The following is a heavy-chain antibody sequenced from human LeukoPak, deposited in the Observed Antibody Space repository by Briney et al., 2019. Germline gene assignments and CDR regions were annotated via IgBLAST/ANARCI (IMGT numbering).Heavy chain of an antibody. V-gene: IGHV1-69*13. J-gene: IGHJ6*02. CDR3: AREVPTVIVSATPNYGLAV. D-gene: IGHD5/OR15-5a*01. CDR2: IIPIFGTA. CDR1: GGTFSSYA. Sequence: SVKVSCKASGGTFSSYAISWVRQAPGQGLEWIGGIIPIFGTANYAQKFQGRVTITADESTNTAYMELSSLRPEDTAVYYCAREVPTVIVSATPNYGLAVWGQGTTVTVSS.